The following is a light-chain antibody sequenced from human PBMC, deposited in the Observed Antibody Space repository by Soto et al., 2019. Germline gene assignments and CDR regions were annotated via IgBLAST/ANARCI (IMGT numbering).Light chain of an antibody. CDR2: GAS. V-gene: IGKV3D-20*02. J-gene: IGKJ1*01. CDR3: QQRTDRPPWT. Sequence: EIVLTQSPATLSLSARERATLSFMSSQSVRNSYLAWYQQKPGQAPRLLMSGASSRSTGIPDRFSGSGSGTDFTLTISRLEPEDFAVYYCQQRTDRPPWTFGQGTKVDI. CDR1: QSVRNSY.